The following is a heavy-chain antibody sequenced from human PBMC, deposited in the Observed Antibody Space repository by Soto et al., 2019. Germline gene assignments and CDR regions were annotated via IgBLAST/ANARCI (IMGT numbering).Heavy chain of an antibody. CDR2: IIPIFGTA. Sequence: SVKVSCKASGGTFSSYAISWVRQAPGQGLEWMGGIIPIFGTANYAQKFQGRVTISLDKSKSQFSLRLISVTAADTAVYYCTREQSDDNYFDPWGQGTLVTVSS. CDR3: TREQSDDNYFDP. J-gene: IGHJ5*02. CDR1: GGTFSSYA. D-gene: IGHD6-19*01. V-gene: IGHV1-69*06.